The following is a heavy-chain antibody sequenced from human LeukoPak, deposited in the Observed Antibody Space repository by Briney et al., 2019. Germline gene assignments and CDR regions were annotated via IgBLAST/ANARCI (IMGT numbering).Heavy chain of an antibody. D-gene: IGHD3-22*01. J-gene: IGHJ3*02. V-gene: IGHV3-48*02. CDR3: ARDRYYYDSSGDAFDI. CDR1: AFTFSSYT. CDR2: ISSSGTTI. Sequence: GGSLRLSCAASAFTFSSYTMNWVRQAPGKGLGWVSYISSSGTTIYYADSVKGRFTISRDNARNSLYLQMNSLRDEDTAVYYCARDRYYYDSSGDAFDIWGQGTMVTVSS.